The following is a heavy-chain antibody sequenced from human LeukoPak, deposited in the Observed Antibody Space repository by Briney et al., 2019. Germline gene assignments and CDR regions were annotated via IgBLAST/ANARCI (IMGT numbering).Heavy chain of an antibody. D-gene: IGHD3-10*01. J-gene: IGHJ6*03. V-gene: IGHV1-69*06. CDR3: AREGRSRYGSGSSDYYYYYMDV. Sequence: ASVKVSCKASGGTFNSYAISWVRQAPGQGLEWMGGIIPIFGTTNYARKFRGRVTLTADKSTRTAYMELSSLRSEDTAVYYCAREGRSRYGSGSSDYYYYYMDVWGKGTTVTVSS. CDR1: GGTFNSYA. CDR2: IIPIFGTT.